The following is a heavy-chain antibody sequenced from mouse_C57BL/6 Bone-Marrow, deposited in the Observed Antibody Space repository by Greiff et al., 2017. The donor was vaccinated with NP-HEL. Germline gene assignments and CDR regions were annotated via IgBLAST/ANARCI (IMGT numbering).Heavy chain of an antibody. Sequence: DVMLVESGGGLVQPGESLKLSCESNEYEFPSHDMSWVRKTPEKRLELVAAINSDGGSTYYPDTMERRFIISRDNTKKTLYLQMSSLRSEDTALYYCARGYGSSYDWYFDVWGTGTTVTVSS. CDR1: EYEFPSHD. CDR3: ARGYGSSYDWYFDV. J-gene: IGHJ1*03. D-gene: IGHD1-1*01. CDR2: INSDGGST. V-gene: IGHV5-2*01.